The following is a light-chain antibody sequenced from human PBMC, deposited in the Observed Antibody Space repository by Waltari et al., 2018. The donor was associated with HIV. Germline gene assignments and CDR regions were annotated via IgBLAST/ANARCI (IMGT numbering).Light chain of an antibody. V-gene: IGLV7-43*01. CDR2: STN. J-gene: IGLJ1*01. Sequence: TVVTQEPSLTVSPGGTVPLTCSSTTCAVTRGNYPNWFQQKPGHAPRALIYSTNKKHSWTPARFSGSLLGGKAALTLSGVQPEDEAEYYCLLYYGGQGYVFGTGTKVTVL. CDR3: LLYYGGQGYV. CDR1: TCAVTRGNY.